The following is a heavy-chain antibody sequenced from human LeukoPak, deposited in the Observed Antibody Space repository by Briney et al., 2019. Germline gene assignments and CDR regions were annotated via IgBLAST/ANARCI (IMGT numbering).Heavy chain of an antibody. CDR1: GFTFSSYG. J-gene: IGHJ4*02. V-gene: IGHV3-30*02. CDR3: AKDLGGYDIDY. D-gene: IGHD5-12*01. Sequence: GGSLRLSCAASGFTFSSYGMHWVRQAPGKGLEWVAFIRYDGSNKYYADSVKGRFTISRDNSKNTLYLQMNSLRAEDTAVYYCAKDLGGYDIDYWGQGTLVTVSS. CDR2: IRYDGSNK.